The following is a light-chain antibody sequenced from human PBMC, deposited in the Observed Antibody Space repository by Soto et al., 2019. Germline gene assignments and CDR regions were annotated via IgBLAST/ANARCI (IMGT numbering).Light chain of an antibody. V-gene: IGKV3-20*01. J-gene: IGKJ3*01. CDR1: QSVSTNY. Sequence: EIVLTQSPGTLSLSPGDRATLSCRARQSVSTNYLAGYQQKLGQAPRRLIYGASSRATGIPDRFSGNGSGTDFTLTISRLEPEDFAVYSCHQYGSTPFTFGPGTIVDIK. CDR2: GAS. CDR3: HQYGSTPFT.